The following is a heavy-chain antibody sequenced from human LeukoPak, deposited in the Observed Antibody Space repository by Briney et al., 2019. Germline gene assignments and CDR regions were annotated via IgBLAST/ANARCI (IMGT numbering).Heavy chain of an antibody. D-gene: IGHD3-10*01. J-gene: IGHJ5*02. CDR3: ARDQLWGSGSYYTNWFDP. CDR2: IYTSGSA. V-gene: IGHV4-4*07. CDR1: GGSISSYY. Sequence: SETLSLTCTVSGGSISSYYWSWIRQPAGKGLEWIGRIYTSGSANYNPSLKSRVTMSVDTSKNQFSLKLSSVTAADTAVYYCARDQLWGSGSYYTNWFDPWGQGTLVTVSS.